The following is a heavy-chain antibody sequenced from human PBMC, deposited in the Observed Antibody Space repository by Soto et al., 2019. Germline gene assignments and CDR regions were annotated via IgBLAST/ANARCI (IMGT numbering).Heavy chain of an antibody. Sequence: GGSLRLSCAASGFTFSSYAMSWVRQAPGKGLEWVSAISGSGGSTYYADSVKGRFTISRDNSKNTLYLQMNSLRAEDTAVYYCAKVTWLSRGPSEFDPWGQGTQVTVSS. CDR2: ISGSGGST. CDR3: AKVTWLSRGPSEFDP. CDR1: GFTFSSYA. V-gene: IGHV3-23*01. D-gene: IGHD3-22*01. J-gene: IGHJ5*02.